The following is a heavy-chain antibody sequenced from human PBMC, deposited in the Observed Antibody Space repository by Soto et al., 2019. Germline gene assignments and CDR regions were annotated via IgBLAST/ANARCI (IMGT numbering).Heavy chain of an antibody. Sequence: EVQLVESGGGLVKPGGSLRLSCAASGFTFSSYSMNWVRQAPGKGLEWVSSISSSSSYIYYADSVKGRFTISRDNAKNSLYLQMNSLRAEDTAVYYCARLGLRFLEWENHYYYMDVWGKGTTVTVSS. CDR1: GFTFSSYS. CDR3: ARLGLRFLEWENHYYYMDV. CDR2: ISSSSSYI. J-gene: IGHJ6*03. D-gene: IGHD3-3*01. V-gene: IGHV3-21*01.